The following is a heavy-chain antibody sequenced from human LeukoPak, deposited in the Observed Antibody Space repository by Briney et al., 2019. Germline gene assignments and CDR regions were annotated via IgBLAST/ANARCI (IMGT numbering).Heavy chain of an antibody. D-gene: IGHD4-17*01. J-gene: IGHJ3*01. V-gene: IGHV4-4*09. CDR2: IHASGHA. CDR1: GGAITSNP. Sequence: SETLSLTCSVSGGAITSNPWGWTRQTPGKGLEWLGYIHASGHAGYNPSLESRVFLSVDTSRNQLSLGLTSVTASDTAIYYCARHTQYGDYNPYDVWGQGKMVTVSS. CDR3: ARHTQYGDYNPYDV.